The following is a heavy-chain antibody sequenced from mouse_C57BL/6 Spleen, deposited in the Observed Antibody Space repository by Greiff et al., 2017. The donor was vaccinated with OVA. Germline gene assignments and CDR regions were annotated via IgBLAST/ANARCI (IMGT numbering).Heavy chain of an antibody. CDR2: IYWDDDK. CDR3: ARRDDYDGYYYAMDY. J-gene: IGHJ4*01. V-gene: IGHV8-12*01. D-gene: IGHD2-4*01. Sequence: QVTLKVCGPGILQSSQTLSLTCSFSGFSLSTSGMGVSWIRQPSGKGLEWLAHIYWDDDKRYNPSLKSRLTISKDTSRNQVFLKITSVDTADTATYYCARRDDYDGYYYAMDYWGQRTSVTVSS. CDR1: GFSLSTSGMG.